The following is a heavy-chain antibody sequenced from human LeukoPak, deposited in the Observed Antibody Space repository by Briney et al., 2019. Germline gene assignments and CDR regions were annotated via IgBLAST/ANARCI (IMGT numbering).Heavy chain of an antibody. CDR3: AKDLMRFLEWLPAPGFDY. CDR1: GFTFSSYG. Sequence: PGGSLRLSCAASGFTFSSYGMHWVRQAPGKGLEWVAFIRYDGSNKYYADSVKGRFTISRDNSKNTLYLQMNSLRAEDTAVYYCAKDLMRFLEWLPAPGFDYWGQGTLVTVS. J-gene: IGHJ4*02. D-gene: IGHD3-3*01. CDR2: IRYDGSNK. V-gene: IGHV3-30*02.